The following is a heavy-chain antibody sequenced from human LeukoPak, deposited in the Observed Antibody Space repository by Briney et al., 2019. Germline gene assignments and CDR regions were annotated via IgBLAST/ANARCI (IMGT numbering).Heavy chain of an antibody. CDR1: GFTFSRHP. CDR3: ARGDDISPGRVLEY. V-gene: IGHV3-23*01. J-gene: IGHJ4*02. Sequence: PGGSLRLSCVASGFTFSRHPMSWVRQAPGNGRELVSAINERGDITKYADSVMRRFTISRDSSKNTLCLQMNSLRAEDTAVYYCARGDDISPGRVLEYWGRGTLVTVSS. CDR2: INERGDIT. D-gene: IGHD3-9*01.